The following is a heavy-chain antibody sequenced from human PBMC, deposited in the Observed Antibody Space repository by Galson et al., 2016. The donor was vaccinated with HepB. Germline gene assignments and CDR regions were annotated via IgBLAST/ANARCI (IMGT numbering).Heavy chain of an antibody. J-gene: IGHJ5*01. Sequence: SETLSLTCTVSGGSLTGSSYYWAWIRQPPGKGLEGIGNIYYSGNTYYNTSLKSRLTISVDTSKNQLSLSLSSVIASDTAVYYCARCWPSAKKTWFDSWGQGTLVTVSS. V-gene: IGHV4-39*01. CDR2: IYYSGNT. CDR3: ARCWPSAKKTWFDS. CDR1: GGSLTGSSYY.